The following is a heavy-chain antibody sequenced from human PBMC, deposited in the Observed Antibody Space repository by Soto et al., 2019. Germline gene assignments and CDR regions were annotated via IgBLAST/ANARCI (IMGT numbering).Heavy chain of an antibody. CDR3: AGAIVATIGRYYYYGMDV. Sequence: QVQLVQSGAEVKKPGSSVKVSCKASGGTFSSYTISWVRQAPGQGLEWMGRIIPILGIANYAQKFQGRVKITADKSTSTAYMELSSLRSEDTAVYYCAGAIVATIGRYYYYGMDVWGQGTTVTVSS. CDR2: IIPILGIA. CDR1: GGTFSSYT. J-gene: IGHJ6*02. D-gene: IGHD5-12*01. V-gene: IGHV1-69*02.